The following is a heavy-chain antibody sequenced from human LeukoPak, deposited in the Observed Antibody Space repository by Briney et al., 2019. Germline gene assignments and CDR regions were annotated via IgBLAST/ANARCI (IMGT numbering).Heavy chain of an antibody. CDR3: WTLPSRITGYFDL. V-gene: IGHV4-39*07. CDR1: GGSISSSSYY. D-gene: IGHD3-10*01. J-gene: IGHJ2*01. Sequence: PSQTLSLTCTVSGGSISSSSYYWGWIRQPPGKGLEWIGSIYYSGSTYYNPSLKSRVTISVDTSKNQFSLKLSSVTAADTAVYYCWTLPSRITGYFDLWGRGTLVTVSS. CDR2: IYYSGST.